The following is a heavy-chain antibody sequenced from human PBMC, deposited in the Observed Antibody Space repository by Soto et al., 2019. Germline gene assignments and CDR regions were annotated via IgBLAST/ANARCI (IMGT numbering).Heavy chain of an antibody. D-gene: IGHD2-15*01. J-gene: IGHJ5*02. Sequence: EVQLVESGGGLVQPGGSLRLSCAASGFTFSSYSMNWVRQAPGKGLEWVSYISSSSSTIYYADSVKGRFTISRDNAKNSLYLQMNSLRAEDTAVYYCARDPGSLRVLPQGWFDPWGQGTLVTVSS. V-gene: IGHV3-48*01. CDR2: ISSSSSTI. CDR1: GFTFSSYS. CDR3: ARDPGSLRVLPQGWFDP.